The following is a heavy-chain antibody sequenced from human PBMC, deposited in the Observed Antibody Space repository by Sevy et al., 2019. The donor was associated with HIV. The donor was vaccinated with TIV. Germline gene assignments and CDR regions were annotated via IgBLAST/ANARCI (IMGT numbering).Heavy chain of an antibody. V-gene: IGHV1-24*01. D-gene: IGHD6-19*01. J-gene: IGHJ4*02. CDR3: ETGYRMYSSLFDY. CDR1: GYTLTELS. Sequence: ASVKVSCKVSGYTLTELSMHWVRQAPGKGLEWMGGFDPEDGETIYAQKFQGRVTMTEDTSTDTAYMERSSLRAGDTAVYYCETGYRMYSSLFDYWGQGTLVTVSS. CDR2: FDPEDGET.